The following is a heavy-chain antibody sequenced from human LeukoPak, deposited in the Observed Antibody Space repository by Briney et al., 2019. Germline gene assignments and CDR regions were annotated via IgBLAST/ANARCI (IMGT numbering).Heavy chain of an antibody. D-gene: IGHD5-24*01. Sequence: SETLSLTCTVSGGSISSYYWSWIRQPPGKGLEWIGYIYYSGSTYYNPSLKSRVTISVDTSKNQFSLKLSSVTAADTAVYYCARARDGYNYYFDYWGQGTLVTASS. V-gene: IGHV4-30-4*01. J-gene: IGHJ4*02. CDR1: GGSISSYY. CDR2: IYYSGST. CDR3: ARARDGYNYYFDY.